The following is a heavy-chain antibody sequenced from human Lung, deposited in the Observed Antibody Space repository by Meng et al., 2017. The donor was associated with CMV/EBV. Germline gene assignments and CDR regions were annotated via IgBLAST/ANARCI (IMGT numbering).Heavy chain of an antibody. V-gene: IGHV3-23*03. CDR2: IYSGGSST. D-gene: IGHD2-2*01. CDR1: GFTFSHSW. J-gene: IGHJ4*02. Sequence: GESLKISCAASGFTFSHSWMHWVRQAPGKGLVWVSVIYSGGSSTYYADSVKGRFTISRDNSKNTLYLQMNSLRAEDTAVYYCAKVRGYCSSTSCSPLHYWGQGXLVTVSS. CDR3: AKVRGYCSSTSCSPLHY.